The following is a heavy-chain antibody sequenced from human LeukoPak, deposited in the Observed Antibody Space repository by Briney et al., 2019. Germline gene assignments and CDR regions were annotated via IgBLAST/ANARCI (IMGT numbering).Heavy chain of an antibody. CDR2: ISSSGSTL. CDR3: ARGGGRGDYNERYHFDY. V-gene: IGHV3-48*03. CDR1: GLTFSTYE. J-gene: IGHJ4*02. D-gene: IGHD3-22*01. Sequence: PGGSLRLSCAASGLTFSTYEMSWVRQAPGKGLEWVAYISSSGSTLFYSDSLKGRFTISRDNAKNSLHLQMNSLRAEDTAVYYCARGGGRGDYNERYHFDYWGQGTLVTVSS.